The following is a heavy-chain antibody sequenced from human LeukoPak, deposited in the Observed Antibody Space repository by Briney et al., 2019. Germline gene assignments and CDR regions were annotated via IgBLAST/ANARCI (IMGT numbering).Heavy chain of an antibody. CDR3: AKDRGSYYFDY. J-gene: IGHJ4*02. CDR1: GSTFSRYA. V-gene: IGHV3-23*01. CDR2: ISDAGGST. Sequence: GGSLRLSCAASGSTFSRYAMSWVRQAPGKGLEWVSGISDAGGSTHYADFVKGRFTISRDNSRNTLYLQMNSLRAEDTAVYYCAKDRGSYYFDYWGQGTLVTVSS. D-gene: IGHD1-26*01.